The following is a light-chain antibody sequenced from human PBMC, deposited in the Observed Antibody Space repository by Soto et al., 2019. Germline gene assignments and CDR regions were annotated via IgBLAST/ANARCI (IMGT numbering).Light chain of an antibody. V-gene: IGKV1-5*01. CDR3: QQYDSYSNT. CDR2: DAT. CDR1: QPIRYW. J-gene: IGKJ1*01. Sequence: DVQLIQSPSTLSASIGDRVTITCRVSQPIRYWVAWYQQKPWKAPKLLLYDATSSDSGIPSRFSGSGAETEFTLTISSLQPADFATYYCQQYDSYSNTFGQGTRVEL.